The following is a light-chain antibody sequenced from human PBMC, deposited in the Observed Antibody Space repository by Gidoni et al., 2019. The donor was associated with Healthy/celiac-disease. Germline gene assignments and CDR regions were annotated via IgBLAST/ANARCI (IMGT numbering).Light chain of an antibody. CDR1: QGISSY. J-gene: IGKJ4*01. CDR3: QQYYSYTLT. Sequence: AIRMTQSPSSFSASTGDRVTITCRASQGISSYLAWYQQKPGKAPKLLIYAASTLQSAVPSRFSGSGSGTDITLTISRLQSEDFATYYCQQYYSYTLTFGGGTKVEIK. V-gene: IGKV1-8*01. CDR2: AAS.